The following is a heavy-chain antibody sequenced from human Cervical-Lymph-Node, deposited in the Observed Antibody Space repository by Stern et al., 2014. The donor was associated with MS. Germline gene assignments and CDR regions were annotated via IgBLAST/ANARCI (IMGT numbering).Heavy chain of an antibody. CDR2: IMTNSTPT. J-gene: IGHJ4*02. D-gene: IGHD4-17*01. CDR3: ARARVGDYARSPHLDS. Sequence: VQLVESGGGLVKPGESLRLSCDASGFTFSHYSINWVRQAPGKGLEWNSSIMTNSTPTYYADSVEGRFTISRDSAKDSVSLHMVSLRAEDTAVYYCARARVGDYARSPHLDSWGQGTLVTVSS. V-gene: IGHV3-21*01. CDR1: GFTFSHYS.